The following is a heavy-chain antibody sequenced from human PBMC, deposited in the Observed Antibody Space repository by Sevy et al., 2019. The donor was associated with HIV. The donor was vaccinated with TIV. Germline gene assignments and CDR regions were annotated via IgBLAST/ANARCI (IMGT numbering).Heavy chain of an antibody. D-gene: IGHD2-15*01. J-gene: IGHJ3*02. CDR2: INPNSGGT. CDR1: GYTFTGYY. CDR3: ARESGYCSGGSCNSSAFDI. Sequence: ASVKVSCKASGYTFTGYYMHWVRQAPGQGLEWMGWINPNSGGTNYAQKFQGRVTMTRDTSISTAYMELSRLRSDDTAVYYCARESGYCSGGSCNSSAFDIRGQGTMVTVSS. V-gene: IGHV1-2*02.